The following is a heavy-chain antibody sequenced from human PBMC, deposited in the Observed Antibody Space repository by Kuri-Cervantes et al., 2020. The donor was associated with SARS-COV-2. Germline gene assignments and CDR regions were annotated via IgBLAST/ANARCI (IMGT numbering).Heavy chain of an antibody. J-gene: IGHJ4*02. V-gene: IGHV4-30-2*01. CDR2: IYHSGST. CDR3: ARDSPEYSSSSSVPFDY. Sequence: SCTVSDDSMSNGDYHWSWIRQPPGKGLEWIGYIYHSGSTHYNPSLKSRVTMSLDRSKNQFSLKLSSLTAADTAVYYCARDSPEYSSSSSVPFDYWGQGTLVTVSS. CDR1: DDSMSNGDYH. D-gene: IGHD6-6*01.